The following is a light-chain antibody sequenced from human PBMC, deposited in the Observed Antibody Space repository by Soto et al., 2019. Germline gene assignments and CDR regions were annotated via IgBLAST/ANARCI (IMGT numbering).Light chain of an antibody. Sequence: EIVLTQSPGTLSLSPGERATLSCRASQSVSSSYLAWYQQKPGQAPRLLIYAASSRATDIPDRFSGSGSGTDFPLTISRLEPEDFAVYYCQKYGSSPWTFGQGTKVEIK. CDR3: QKYGSSPWT. J-gene: IGKJ1*01. CDR2: AAS. CDR1: QSVSSSY. V-gene: IGKV3-20*01.